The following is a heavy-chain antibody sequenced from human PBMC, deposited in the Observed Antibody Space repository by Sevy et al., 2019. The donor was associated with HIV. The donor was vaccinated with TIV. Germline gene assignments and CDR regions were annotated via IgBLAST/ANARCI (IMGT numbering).Heavy chain of an antibody. Sequence: GGSLRLSCAASGFTVSSNYMSWVRQAPGKGLEWVSVIYSGGSTYYADSVKGRFTISRDNSKNTLYLQMNSLRVEDTAVYYCARYRYADYFDYWGQGTLVTVSS. CDR2: IYSGGST. CDR1: GFTVSSNY. D-gene: IGHD5-12*01. CDR3: ARYRYADYFDY. V-gene: IGHV3-53*01. J-gene: IGHJ4*02.